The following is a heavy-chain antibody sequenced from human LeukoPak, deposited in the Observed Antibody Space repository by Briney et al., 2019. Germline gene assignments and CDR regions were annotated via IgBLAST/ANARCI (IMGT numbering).Heavy chain of an antibody. J-gene: IGHJ6*02. CDR1: GFTFSNYA. D-gene: IGHD2-2*01. CDR2: ISSSGSTI. V-gene: IGHV3-11*01. Sequence: GGSLRLSCAASGFTFSNYAMSWVRQAPGKGLEWVSYISSSGSTIYYADSVRGRFTISRDNAKNSLYLQMNSLRAEDTAVYYCARDLGGCSSTSCYYYGMDVWGQGTTVTVSS. CDR3: ARDLGGCSSTSCYYYGMDV.